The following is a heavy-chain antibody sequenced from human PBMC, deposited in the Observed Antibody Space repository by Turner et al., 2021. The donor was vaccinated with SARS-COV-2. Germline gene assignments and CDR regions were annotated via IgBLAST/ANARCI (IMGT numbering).Heavy chain of an antibody. CDR3: ARDPSNTSGRYQYFDY. CDR2: ISCYNGDT. CDR1: GYTFTNHG. D-gene: IGHD6-19*01. Sequence: QVQLVQSGAEVKKPGASVKVSCKASGYTFTNHGISWVRQAPGQGLEWMGWISCYNGDTKDAEKLQGRVTMTKDTSTGTAYMEVTSLRSDDTAVYYCARDPSNTSGRYQYFDYWGQGTLVTVSS. V-gene: IGHV1-18*01. J-gene: IGHJ4*02.